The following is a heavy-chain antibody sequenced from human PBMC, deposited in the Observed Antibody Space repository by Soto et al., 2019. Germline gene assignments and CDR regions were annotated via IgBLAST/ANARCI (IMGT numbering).Heavy chain of an antibody. CDR3: AKEWAARPAYYYYGMDV. J-gene: IGHJ6*02. D-gene: IGHD6-6*01. CDR2: ISYDGSNK. CDR1: GFTFSSYG. Sequence: HPGGSLRLFCAASGFTFSSYGMHWVRQAPGKGLEWVAVISYDGSNKYYADSVKGRFTISRDNSKNTLYLQMNSLRAEDTAVYYCAKEWAARPAYYYYGMDVWGQGTTVTVSS. V-gene: IGHV3-30*18.